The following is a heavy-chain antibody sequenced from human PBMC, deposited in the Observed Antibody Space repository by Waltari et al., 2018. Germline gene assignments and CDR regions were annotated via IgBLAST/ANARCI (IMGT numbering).Heavy chain of an antibody. V-gene: IGHV1-3*03. CDR2: INAGNGNT. CDR3: ARDKLVGYSSSWRLDY. CDR1: GYTFTSYA. J-gene: IGHJ4*02. D-gene: IGHD6-13*01. Sequence: QVQLVQSGAEVKKPGASVKVSCQASGYTFTSYAMHWVRPAPGQRLEWMGWINAGNGNTKYSQEFQGRVTITRDTSASTAYMELSSLRSEDMAVYYCARDKLVGYSSSWRLDYWGQGTLVTVSS.